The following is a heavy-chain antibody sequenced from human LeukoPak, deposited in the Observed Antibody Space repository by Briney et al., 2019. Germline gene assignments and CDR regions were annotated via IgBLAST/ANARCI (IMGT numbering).Heavy chain of an antibody. V-gene: IGHV3-23*01. J-gene: IGHJ4*02. CDR3: VREDTPATANY. Sequence: GGSLRLSCAASGFNFANHAMSWVRQTPGKGLEWVSAISGGGDITYYADSVTGRFTISRDNSKDTLLLQMHSLRPGDTAVYYCVREDTPATANYWGQGTLVTISS. D-gene: IGHD2-21*02. CDR2: ISGGGDIT. CDR1: GFNFANHA.